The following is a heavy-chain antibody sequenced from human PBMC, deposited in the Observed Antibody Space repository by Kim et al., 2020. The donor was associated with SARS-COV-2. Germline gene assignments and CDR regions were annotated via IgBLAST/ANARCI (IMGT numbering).Heavy chain of an antibody. CDR3: AKDSANIVVVPADDY. D-gene: IGHD2-2*01. J-gene: IGHJ4*02. V-gene: IGHV3-23*01. Sequence: SVKGRFTISRDNSKNTLYLQMNSLRAEDTAVYYCAKDSANIVVVPADDYWGQGTLVTVSS.